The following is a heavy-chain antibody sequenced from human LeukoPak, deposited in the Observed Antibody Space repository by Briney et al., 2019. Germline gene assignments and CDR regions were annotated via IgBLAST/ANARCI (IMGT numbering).Heavy chain of an antibody. Sequence: QPGRSLRLSCAASGFTFSSYGMHGVRQAPGKGLEWVAVIWYDGSNKYYADPVKGRFTISRDNSKNTLYLQMNSLRAEDTAVYYCAKGAIKGGATKFDYWGQGTLVTVSS. CDR3: AKGAIKGGATKFDY. CDR1: GFTFSSYG. CDR2: IWYDGSNK. J-gene: IGHJ4*02. D-gene: IGHD1-26*01. V-gene: IGHV3-33*06.